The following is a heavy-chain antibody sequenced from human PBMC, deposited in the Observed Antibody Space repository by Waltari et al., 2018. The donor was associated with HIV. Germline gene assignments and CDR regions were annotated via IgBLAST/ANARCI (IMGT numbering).Heavy chain of an antibody. J-gene: IGHJ6*02. Sequence: QVQLVESGGGVVQPGTSLRLSCAASGFTFNNNAMNWVRQAPGKGLEWVAVIWYDGRNKYYSDSVKGRFSITRDTSKNTLSLEMNSLRAEDTGIYYCARDRTATSRGNGMDVWGPGTTVIVSS. V-gene: IGHV3-33*01. D-gene: IGHD1-1*01. CDR2: IWYDGRNK. CDR1: GFTFNNNA. CDR3: ARDRTATSRGNGMDV.